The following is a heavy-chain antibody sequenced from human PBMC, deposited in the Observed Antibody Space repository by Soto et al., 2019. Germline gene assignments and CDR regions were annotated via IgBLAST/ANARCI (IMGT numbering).Heavy chain of an antibody. CDR3: ARVNYGDYARRYFQN. Sequence: SETLSLTCTVSGGSISSYYWSWIRQPPGKGLEWIGYIYYSGSTNYNPSLKSRVTISVDTSKNQFSLKLSSVTAADTAVYYCARVNYGDYARRYFQNWGQGTLVTVSS. CDR2: IYYSGST. V-gene: IGHV4-59*01. D-gene: IGHD4-17*01. CDR1: GGSISSYY. J-gene: IGHJ1*01.